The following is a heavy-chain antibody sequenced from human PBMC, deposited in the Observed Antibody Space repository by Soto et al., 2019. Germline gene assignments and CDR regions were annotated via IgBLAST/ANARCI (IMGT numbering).Heavy chain of an antibody. CDR1: GFTFSSYA. CDR3: ARDAAGYDFWSGYPDY. Sequence: GGSLRLSCAASGFTFSSYAMSWVRQAPGKGLEWVSAISGSGGSTYYADSVKGRFTISRDNAKNSLYLQMNSLRAEDTAVYYCARDAAGYDFWSGYPDYWGQGTLVTVSS. D-gene: IGHD3-3*01. CDR2: ISGSGGST. V-gene: IGHV3-23*01. J-gene: IGHJ4*02.